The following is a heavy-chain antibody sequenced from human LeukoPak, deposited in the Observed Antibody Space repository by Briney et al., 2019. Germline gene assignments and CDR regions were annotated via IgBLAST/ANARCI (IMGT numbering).Heavy chain of an antibody. CDR2: INPDGSQK. Sequence: GGSLTLSCAASGFTFSGNWMSWVRQAPGKGLEWVASINPDGSQKLYVDSVKGRLTISRDNTKSSLYLQMNSLGAEDTAMYYCAKLLGTATTYDSWDQGTRVTVSS. J-gene: IGHJ4*02. D-gene: IGHD5-24*01. V-gene: IGHV3-7*01. CDR1: GFTFSGNW. CDR3: AKLLGTATTYDS.